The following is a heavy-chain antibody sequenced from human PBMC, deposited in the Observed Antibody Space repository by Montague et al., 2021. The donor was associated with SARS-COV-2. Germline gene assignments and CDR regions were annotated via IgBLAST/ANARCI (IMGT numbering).Heavy chain of an antibody. D-gene: IGHD6-6*01. CDR2: IFHSGTT. Sequence: YLTCSVSGGSIVTGDYYWAWSRQPPGKGLEWIGSIFHSGTTYYAPSPRGRVTISVDTSRNQFSLKLNSVTAADTAFYYCVREYTGSSQASWGQGTLVTVSS. V-gene: IGHV4-39*02. CDR1: GGSIVTGDYY. CDR3: VREYTGSSQAS. J-gene: IGHJ5*02.